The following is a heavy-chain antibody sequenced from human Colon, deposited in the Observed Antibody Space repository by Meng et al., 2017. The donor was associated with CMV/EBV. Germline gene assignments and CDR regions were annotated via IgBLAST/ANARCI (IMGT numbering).Heavy chain of an antibody. Sequence: TFNHCGIAWVRQAHGQGIEWMGWINVKDGNTNYAENFQGRVTMTTDTSTSTAYLDLRSLRSDDTAVYFCARSLGYCSSGTCYTNWFDPWGQGTLVTVSS. CDR3: ARSLGYCSSGTCYTNWFDP. J-gene: IGHJ5*02. CDR1: TFNHCG. CDR2: INVKDGNT. V-gene: IGHV1-18*01. D-gene: IGHD2-15*01.